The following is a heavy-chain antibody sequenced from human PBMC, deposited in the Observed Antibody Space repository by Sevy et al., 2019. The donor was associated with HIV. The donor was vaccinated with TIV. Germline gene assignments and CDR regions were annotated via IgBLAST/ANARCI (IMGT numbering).Heavy chain of an antibody. V-gene: IGHV1-24*01. Sequence: ASVKVSCKVSGYTLIEFSMHWVRQAPGKGLEWMGGFDPEDGETIYAQRFQDRVTMTGDTSTDTANMELSSLRSEETAVYYCATGLPGEYVDCSSCSSDYFAYWGQGTLVTVSS. D-gene: IGHD2-2*01. CDR1: GYTLIEFS. J-gene: IGHJ4*02. CDR2: FDPEDGET. CDR3: ATGLPGEYVDCSSCSSDYFAY.